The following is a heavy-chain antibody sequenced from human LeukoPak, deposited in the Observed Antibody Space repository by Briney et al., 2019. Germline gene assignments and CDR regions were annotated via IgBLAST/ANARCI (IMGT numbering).Heavy chain of an antibody. CDR2: IIPIFGTA. Sequence: ASVKVSCKASGGTFSSYAISWVRQAPGQGLEWMGGIIPIFGTANYAQKFQGRVTITADESTSTAYMELSSLRSEDTAVYYCAKQGGITIFGVVTPGLDWFDPWGQGTLVTVSS. CDR3: AKQGGITIFGVVTPGLDWFDP. J-gene: IGHJ5*02. D-gene: IGHD3-3*01. CDR1: GGTFSSYA. V-gene: IGHV1-69*13.